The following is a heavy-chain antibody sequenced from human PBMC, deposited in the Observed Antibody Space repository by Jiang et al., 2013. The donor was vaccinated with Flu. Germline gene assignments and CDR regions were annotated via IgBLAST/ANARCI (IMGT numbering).Heavy chain of an antibody. J-gene: IGHJ6*04. CDR2: INAGNGNT. CDR1: GYTFTSYA. Sequence: AEVKKPGASVKVSCKASGYTFTSYAMHWVRQAPGQRLEWMGWINAGNGNTKYSQKFQGRVTITRDTSASTAYMELSSLRSEDTAVYYCAISSDDSSGLPYYYGMDVWGKGTTVTVSS. V-gene: IGHV1-3*01. CDR3: AISSDDSSGLPYYYGMDV. D-gene: IGHD3-22*01.